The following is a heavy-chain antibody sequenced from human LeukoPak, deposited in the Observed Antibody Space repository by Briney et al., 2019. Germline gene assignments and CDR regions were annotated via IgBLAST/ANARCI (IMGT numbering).Heavy chain of an antibody. J-gene: IGHJ1*01. CDR2: ISTTGNTK. V-gene: IGHV3-11*01. Sequence: PGGSLRLSCAASGFTSSDFYMSWIRQTPEKGLEWISHISTTGNTKYYADSVIGRFSISRDNAKNSVYLQMNSLRAEDTAVYYCARDHNSGWFNADVLEYFQHWGQGTLVTVSS. D-gene: IGHD6-19*01. CDR3: ARDHNSGWFNADVLEYFQH. CDR1: GFTSSDFY.